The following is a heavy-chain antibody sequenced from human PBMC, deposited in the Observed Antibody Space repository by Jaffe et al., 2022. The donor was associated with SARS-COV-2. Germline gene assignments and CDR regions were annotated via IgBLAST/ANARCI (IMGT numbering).Heavy chain of an antibody. CDR3: AREGEDDGGNSALGDY. D-gene: IGHD2-21*02. CDR2: ISYDGSNK. V-gene: IGHV3-30-3*01. CDR1: GFTFSSYA. J-gene: IGHJ4*02. Sequence: QVQLVESGGGVVQPGRSLRLSCAASGFTFSSYAMHWVRQAPGKGLEWVAVISYDGSNKYYADSVKGRFTISRDNSKNTLYLQMNSLRAEDTAVYYCAREGEDDGGNSALGDYWGQGTLVTVSS.